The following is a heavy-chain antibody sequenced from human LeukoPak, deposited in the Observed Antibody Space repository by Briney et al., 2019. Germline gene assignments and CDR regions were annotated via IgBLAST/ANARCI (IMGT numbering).Heavy chain of an antibody. CDR3: ARDVGQLVPFYFDY. V-gene: IGHV1-46*01. D-gene: IGHD6-6*01. CDR2: INPSGGST. CDR1: GYTFTSYY. Sequence: ASVKVSCKASGYTFTSYYMHWVRQAPGQGLEWMGIINPSGGSTNYAQKFQGRVTITADESTSTAYMELSSLRSEDTAVYYCARDVGQLVPFYFDYWGQGTLVTVSS. J-gene: IGHJ4*02.